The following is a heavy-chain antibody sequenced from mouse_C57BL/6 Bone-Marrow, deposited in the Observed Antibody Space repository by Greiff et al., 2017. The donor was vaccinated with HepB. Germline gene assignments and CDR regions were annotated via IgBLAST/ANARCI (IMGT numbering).Heavy chain of an antibody. Sequence: VKLQQSGAELARPGASVKLSCKASGYTFTSYGISWVKQRTGQGLEWIGEIYPRSGNTYYNEKFKGKATLTADKSSSTAYMELRSLTSEDSAVYFCARENYYYGSKGYWGQGTTLTVSS. J-gene: IGHJ2*01. CDR2: IYPRSGNT. V-gene: IGHV1-81*01. CDR3: ARENYYYGSKGY. CDR1: GYTFTSYG. D-gene: IGHD1-1*01.